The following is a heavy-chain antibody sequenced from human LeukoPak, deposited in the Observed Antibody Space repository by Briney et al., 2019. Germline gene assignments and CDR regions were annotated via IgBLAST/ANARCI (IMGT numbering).Heavy chain of an antibody. CDR3: ARDEGYCSGGSCYGADY. D-gene: IGHD2-15*01. J-gene: IGHJ4*02. Sequence: ASVKVSCKASGGTFSSYAISWVRQAPGQGLEWMGGIIPIFGTANYAQKFQGRVTITADKSTSTAYMELRSLRSDDTAVYYCARDEGYCSGGSCYGADYWGQGTLVTVSS. CDR2: IIPIFGTA. V-gene: IGHV1-69*06. CDR1: GGTFSSYA.